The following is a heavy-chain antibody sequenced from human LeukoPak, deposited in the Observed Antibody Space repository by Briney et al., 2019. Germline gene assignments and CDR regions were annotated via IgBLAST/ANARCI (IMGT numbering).Heavy chain of an antibody. Sequence: PSETLSLTCTVSGDPLSGSTFYWGWVRRPAEKGLESVGSTYYSGPAYYNPSLQSRATISVDTPQNQFSLHLTSVTATDTAVYYCARLGGSSQYFDYWGQGVLVTVSS. J-gene: IGHJ4*02. CDR3: ARLGGSSQYFDY. V-gene: IGHV4-39*01. D-gene: IGHD1-26*01. CDR1: GDPLSGSTFY. CDR2: TYYSGPA.